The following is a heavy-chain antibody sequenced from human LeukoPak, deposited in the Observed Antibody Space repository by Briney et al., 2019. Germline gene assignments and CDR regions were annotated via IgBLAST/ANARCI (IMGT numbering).Heavy chain of an antibody. Sequence: SETLSLTCTVSGGSISSYYWSWIRQPPGKGLEWIGYIYTSGGTNYNPSLKSRVTISVDTSKNQFSLKLSSVTAADTAVYYCARGVRRPPYYYYYYYMDVWGKGTTVTVSS. J-gene: IGHJ6*03. CDR1: GGSISSYY. CDR3: ARGVRRPPYYYYYYYMDV. D-gene: IGHD3-10*01. V-gene: IGHV4-4*09. CDR2: IYTSGGT.